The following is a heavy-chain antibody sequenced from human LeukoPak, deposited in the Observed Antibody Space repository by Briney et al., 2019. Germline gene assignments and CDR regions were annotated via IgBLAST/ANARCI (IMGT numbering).Heavy chain of an antibody. J-gene: IGHJ4*02. CDR3: ARAAYSDGWSYVYFDY. CDR1: GGSISGYY. Sequence: SETLSLTCTVSGGSISGYYWHWIRQPPGKGLEWIGYISRSGGTNYNPSLKSRVTISRDTSKNQFSLILTSLMAADTAVYFCARAAYSDGWSYVYFDYWGQGTLVTVSS. CDR2: ISRSGGT. D-gene: IGHD6-19*01. V-gene: IGHV4-59*01.